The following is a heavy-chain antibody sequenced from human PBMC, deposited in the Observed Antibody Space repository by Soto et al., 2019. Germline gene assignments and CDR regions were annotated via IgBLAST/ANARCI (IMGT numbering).Heavy chain of an antibody. J-gene: IGHJ4*02. V-gene: IGHV4-59*01. CDR1: GGSISVYY. CDR3: ARGVGSSPPRY. D-gene: IGHD1-26*01. Sequence: SETLSLTCSISGGSISVYYWSWIRQRPGQGLEWIGYIYASGSPYYNPSLRSRVTISADTSKNQISLKLTSPTAADTAVYYCARGVGSSPPRYWGRGTLVTISS. CDR2: IYASGSP.